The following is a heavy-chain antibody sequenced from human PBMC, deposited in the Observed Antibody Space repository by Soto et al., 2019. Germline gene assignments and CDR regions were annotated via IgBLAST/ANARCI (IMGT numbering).Heavy chain of an antibody. D-gene: IGHD1-26*01. CDR1: GFIFSSYG. CDR2: ISYDGNKK. CDR3: ARDPPLVGGFDY. J-gene: IGHJ4*02. V-gene: IGHV3-30-3*01. Sequence: QAQLVESGGGVVQPGRSLRLSCAASGFIFSSYGGHWVCQAPGKGLEWVAVISYDGNKKYYADPVKGRFTISRDNSKNTLYLQMNSLRAEDTAVYYCARDPPLVGGFDYWGQGNLVTVSS.